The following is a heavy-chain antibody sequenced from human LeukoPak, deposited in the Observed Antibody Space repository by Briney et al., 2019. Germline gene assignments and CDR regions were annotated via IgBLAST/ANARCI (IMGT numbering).Heavy chain of an antibody. D-gene: IGHD6-19*01. V-gene: IGHV1-2*06. CDR2: INPNSGGT. CDR1: GYSFTGYY. J-gene: IGHJ5*02. CDR3: ARNGWVGQADWFDP. Sequence: ASVEVSCKASGYSFTGYYMHWVRQAPGQGLEWMGRINPNSGGTNYAQKFQGRVTMTRDTSISTAYMELSRLRSDDTAVYYCARNGWVGQADWFDPWGQGTLVTVSS.